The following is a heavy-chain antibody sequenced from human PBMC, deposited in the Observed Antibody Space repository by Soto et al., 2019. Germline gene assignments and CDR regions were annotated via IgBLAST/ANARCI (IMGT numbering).Heavy chain of an antibody. V-gene: IGHV4-4*07. CDR2: TYTSGST. CDR3: GRVRFVTPFTRNYDFWSRSGKWLDL. J-gene: IGHJ5*02. Sequence: SQSLSLTCTVAGGSLSSYYWSWIRQPARKGLEWIGRTYTSGSTNYNPSLKTRVTMPVHTSKNQFSLTLSSVTAAEAAVYYCGRVRFVTPFTRNYDFWSRSGKWLDLWGQGTLVTVST. CDR1: GGSLSSYY. D-gene: IGHD3-3*01.